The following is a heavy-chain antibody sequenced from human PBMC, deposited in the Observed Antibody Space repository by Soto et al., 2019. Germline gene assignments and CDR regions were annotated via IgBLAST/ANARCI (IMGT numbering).Heavy chain of an antibody. CDR2: MYYSGST. CDR3: ARDNADVGRPGFDP. D-gene: IGHD1-26*01. Sequence: PWETLSLTCTVSGDSFSSGSYYWIWIRQHPGKGWGGIGYMYYSGSTYYNPSLKSGITISRDTSKNQFSLRMSSVTAADTAMYYCARDNADVGRPGFDPWGQRILVTVSS. V-gene: IGHV4-31*03. CDR1: GDSFSSGSYY. J-gene: IGHJ5*02.